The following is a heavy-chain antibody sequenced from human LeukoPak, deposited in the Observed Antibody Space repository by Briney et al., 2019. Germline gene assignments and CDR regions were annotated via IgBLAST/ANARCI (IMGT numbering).Heavy chain of an antibody. D-gene: IGHD6-19*01. V-gene: IGHV3-21*04. J-gene: IGHJ4*02. CDR2: ISSSSSYI. Sequence: GGSLRLSCAASGFTFSSYWMHWVRQAPGKGLVWVSSISSSSSYIYYADSVKGRFTISRDNSKNTLYLQMNTLRAEDTALYYCAKLTEVAGIYPFDYWGQGTLVTVSS. CDR3: AKLTEVAGIYPFDY. CDR1: GFTFSSYW.